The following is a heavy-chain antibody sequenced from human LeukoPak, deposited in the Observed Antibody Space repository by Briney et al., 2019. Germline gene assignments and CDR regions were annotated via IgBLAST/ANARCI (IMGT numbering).Heavy chain of an antibody. D-gene: IGHD2-2*01. CDR2: TYYRSKWYN. J-gene: IGHJ4*02. CDR3: ARESPTGYQLLWGLDY. V-gene: IGHV6-1*01. Sequence: PSQTLSLTCAISGDSVSSNTAAWNWIRQSPSRGLEWLGRTYYRSKWYNDYAVSVKSRITINPDASKNQFSLQLNSVTPEDTAVYYCARESPTGYQLLWGLDYWGQGTLVTVSS. CDR1: GDSVSSNTAA.